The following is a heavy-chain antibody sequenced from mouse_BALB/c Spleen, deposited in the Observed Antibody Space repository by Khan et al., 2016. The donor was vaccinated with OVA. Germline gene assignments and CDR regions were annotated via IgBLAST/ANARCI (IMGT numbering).Heavy chain of an antibody. J-gene: IGHJ3*01. D-gene: IGHD1-1*02. CDR3: ARGGIGGFSY. Sequence: EVELVESGGGLVQPGGSRKLSCAASGFTFSDYGMAWIRQGPGKGPGGITFIIGWANNFNYADTLTGRFTIPREIAKNTLYLEMNSLRSEDTAMYYCARGGIGGFSYWGQGTLVTVST. CDR1: GFTFSDYG. CDR2: IIGWANNF. V-gene: IGHV5-15*02.